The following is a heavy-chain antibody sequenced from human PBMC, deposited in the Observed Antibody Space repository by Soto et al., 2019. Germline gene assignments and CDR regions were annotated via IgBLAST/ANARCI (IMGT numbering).Heavy chain of an antibody. V-gene: IGHV1-3*01. CDR1: GYTFTSYA. Sequence: QVQLVQSGAEVTKPGASVKVSCKASGYTFTSYAMHWVRQAPGQRLEWMGWINAGNGNTKYSQKFQGRVTITRDTSASTAYMELSSLRSEDTAVYYCARDWVTMGGMDVWGQGTTVTVSS. J-gene: IGHJ6*02. CDR2: INAGNGNT. CDR3: ARDWVTMGGMDV. D-gene: IGHD3-3*01.